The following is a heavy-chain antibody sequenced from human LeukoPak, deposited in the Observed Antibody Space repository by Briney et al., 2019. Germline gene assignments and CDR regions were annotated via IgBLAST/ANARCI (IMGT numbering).Heavy chain of an antibody. D-gene: IGHD5-18*01. CDR3: AKHGSYGYSSGWFDP. CDR1: GFTFSSYG. V-gene: IGHV3-30*18. J-gene: IGHJ5*02. Sequence: PGGSLRLSCAASGFTFSSYGMHWVRQAPGKGLEWVAVISYDGSNKYYADSVKGRFTISRDNSKNTLYLQMNSLRAEDTAVYYCAKHGSYGYSSGWFDPWGQGTLVTVSS. CDR2: ISYDGSNK.